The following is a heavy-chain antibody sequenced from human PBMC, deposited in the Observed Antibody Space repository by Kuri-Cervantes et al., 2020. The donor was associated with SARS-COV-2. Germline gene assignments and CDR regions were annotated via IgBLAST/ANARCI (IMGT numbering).Heavy chain of an antibody. CDR3: ARGLGGYDLSWFDP. V-gene: IGHV4-59*12. CDR2: IYYSGST. J-gene: IGHJ5*02. D-gene: IGHD5-12*01. CDR1: GGSISSYY. Sequence: SETLSLTCTVSGGSISSYYWSWIRQPPGKGLEWIGYIYYSGSTNYNPSLKSRVTISVDTSKNQFSLKLSSVTAADTAVYYCARGLGGYDLSWFDPWGQETLVTVSS.